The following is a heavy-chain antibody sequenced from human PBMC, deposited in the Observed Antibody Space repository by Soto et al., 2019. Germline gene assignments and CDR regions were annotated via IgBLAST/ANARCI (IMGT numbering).Heavy chain of an antibody. J-gene: IGHJ4*02. CDR3: ARDSRRYYDSSGIDY. CDR2: INPSGGST. V-gene: IGHV1-46*03. CDR1: GYTFTSYY. Sequence: ASVKVSCKASGYTFTSYYMHWVRQAPGQGLEWKGIINPSGGSTSYAQKFQGRVTMTRDTSTSTVYMELSSLRSEDTALYYCARDSRRYYDSSGIDYWGQGTLVTVSS. D-gene: IGHD3-22*01.